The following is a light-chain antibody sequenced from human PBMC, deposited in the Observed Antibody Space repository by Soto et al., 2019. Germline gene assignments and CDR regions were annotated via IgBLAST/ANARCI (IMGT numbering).Light chain of an antibody. J-gene: IGKJ5*01. CDR1: QDITNY. V-gene: IGKV1-33*01. CDR3: QHYDHLPIT. CDR2: DAS. Sequence: DIQMTQSPSAMSASVGDRFTITCQASQDITNYLNWYQQKPGKAPRLLLYDASSLETGVPSRFSGSGSGTDFTFTISSLQPEDIATYYCQHYDHLPITFGQGTRLEIK.